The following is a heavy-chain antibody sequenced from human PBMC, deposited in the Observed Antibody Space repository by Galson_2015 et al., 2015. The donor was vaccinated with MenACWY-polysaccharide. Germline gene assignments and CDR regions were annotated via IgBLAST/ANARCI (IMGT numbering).Heavy chain of an antibody. D-gene: IGHD3-3*01. J-gene: IGHJ4*02. CDR1: GFTFSSYW. CDR3: ANDGLSWRLFSVVDF. Sequence: SLRLSCAASGFTFSSYWMHWVRHAPGEGLEWVSRISGDGTSAYYADSVKGRFTISRDNSKNTLYLQMNSLKAADTAVYYCANDGLSWRLFSVVDFWGQGTMVTVSS. V-gene: IGHV3-23*01. CDR2: ISGDGTSA.